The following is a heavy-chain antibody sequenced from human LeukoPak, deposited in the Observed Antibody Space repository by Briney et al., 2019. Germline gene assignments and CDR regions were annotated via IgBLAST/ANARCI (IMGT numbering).Heavy chain of an antibody. CDR2: IYYSGST. V-gene: IGHV4-59*01. D-gene: IGHD4-17*01. CDR1: GGSISSYY. CDR3: ASGGDYGDPGSFDP. J-gene: IGHJ5*02. Sequence: SETLSLTCTVSGGSISSYYWSWIRQPPGKGLEWIGYIYYSGSTNYNPSLKSRVTISADTSKNQFSLKLSSVTAADTAVYYCASGGDYGDPGSFDPWGQGTLVTVSS.